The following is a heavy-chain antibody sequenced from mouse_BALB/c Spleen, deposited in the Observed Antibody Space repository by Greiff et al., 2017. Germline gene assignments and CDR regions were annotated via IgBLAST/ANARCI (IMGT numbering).Heavy chain of an antibody. J-gene: IGHJ4*01. D-gene: IGHD4-1*01. Sequence: EVHLVESGGGLVKPGGSLKLSCAASGFTFSDYYMYWVRQTPEKRLEWVATISDGGSYTYYPDSVKGRFTISRDNAKNNLYLQMSSLKSEDTAMYYCARDIWDERAMDYWGQGTSVTVSS. CDR2: ISDGGSYT. V-gene: IGHV5-4*02. CDR1: GFTFSDYY. CDR3: ARDIWDERAMDY.